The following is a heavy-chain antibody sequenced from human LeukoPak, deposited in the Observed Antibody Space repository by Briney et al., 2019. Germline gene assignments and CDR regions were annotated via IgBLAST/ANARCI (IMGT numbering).Heavy chain of an antibody. J-gene: IGHJ4*02. CDR2: ISAYNGNT. CDR1: GYTFTSYG. CDR3: ARDLGYYYDSSGYYFFDY. Sequence: ASVKVSCKASGYTFTSYGITWVRQAPGQGLEWVGWISAYNGNTNYAQKLQGRVTMTTDTSTSTAYMELRSLRSDDTAVYYCARDLGYYYDSSGYYFFDYWGQGTLVTVSS. V-gene: IGHV1-18*01. D-gene: IGHD3-22*01.